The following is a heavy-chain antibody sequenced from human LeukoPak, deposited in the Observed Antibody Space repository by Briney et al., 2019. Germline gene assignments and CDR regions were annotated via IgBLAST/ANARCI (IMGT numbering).Heavy chain of an antibody. CDR1: GYNFANDW. Sequence: GESLQISCKGSGYNFANDWIGWVRPMPGKGLEWMGIIYPGDSDTIYSPSFQGQVTISADKSISTAYLQWSSLKASDTAMYYCARQESEMTTPANRYFDSWGQGTLVTVSS. D-gene: IGHD5-24*01. J-gene: IGHJ4*02. CDR3: ARQESEMTTPANRYFDS. V-gene: IGHV5-51*01. CDR2: IYPGDSDT.